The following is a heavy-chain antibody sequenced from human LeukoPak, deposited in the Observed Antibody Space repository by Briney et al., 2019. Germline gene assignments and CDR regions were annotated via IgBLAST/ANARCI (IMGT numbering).Heavy chain of an antibody. Sequence: ASVTVSCKASGYSFTNYDINWVRQAPGQGLEWMGWMNPKSGDTDYSQKFQGRVFITRDTSINTAYMELSSLGSDDTAVYYCARDGRGSRSSWFDPWGQGTLVIVSS. CDR1: GYSFTNYD. CDR3: ARDGRGSRSSWFDP. CDR2: MNPKSGDT. V-gene: IGHV1-8*03. D-gene: IGHD3-10*01. J-gene: IGHJ5*02.